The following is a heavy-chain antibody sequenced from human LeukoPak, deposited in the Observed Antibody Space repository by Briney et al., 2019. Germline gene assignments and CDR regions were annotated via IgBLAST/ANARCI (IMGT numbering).Heavy chain of an antibody. Sequence: GGSLRLSCAASGFTFSVAAMTWVRQAPGKGLEWVSLIGASGESTYYADSVKGRFTISRDNSKNTVYLQMNSLRAEDTAVYYCAKDWYNDYWGQGTLVTVSS. CDR2: IGASGEST. D-gene: IGHD1-14*01. V-gene: IGHV3-23*01. CDR3: AKDWYNDY. J-gene: IGHJ4*02. CDR1: GFTFSVAA.